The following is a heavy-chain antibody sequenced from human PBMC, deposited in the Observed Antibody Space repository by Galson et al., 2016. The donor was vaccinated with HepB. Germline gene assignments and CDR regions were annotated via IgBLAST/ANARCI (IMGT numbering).Heavy chain of an antibody. CDR2: ISSDGNTT. J-gene: IGHJ5*02. CDR3: TRDLATVADTWFDH. Sequence: SLRLSCAASGFTFSDYYMHWVRQGSGRGLMWVSRISSDGNTTTYADSVKGRFTISRDNAKNTLYLQMNGLRAEDTAMYFCTRDLATVADTWFDHWGQGTLVTVSS. V-gene: IGHV3-74*01. CDR1: GFTFSDYY. D-gene: IGHD6-19*01.